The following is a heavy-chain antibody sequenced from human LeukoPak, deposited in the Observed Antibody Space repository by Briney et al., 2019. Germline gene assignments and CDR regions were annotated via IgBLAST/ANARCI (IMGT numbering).Heavy chain of an antibody. CDR1: GGSISSGGYS. CDR3: ARAVGTSRNFFDY. CDR2: IYYTGNT. D-gene: IGHD4-23*01. Sequence: PSETLSLTCTVSGGSISSGGYSWSWIRQPPGKGMEFIAYIYYTGNTYFNPSLKSRVTISVDTSKNQFSLNLSSVTAADTAMYYCARAVGTSRNFFDYWGQGTLVTVSS. V-gene: IGHV4-30-4*07. J-gene: IGHJ4*02.